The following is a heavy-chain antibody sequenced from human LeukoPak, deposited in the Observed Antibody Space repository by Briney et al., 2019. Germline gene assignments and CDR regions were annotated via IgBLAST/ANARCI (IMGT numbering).Heavy chain of an antibody. V-gene: IGHV3-21*01. J-gene: IGHJ3*02. CDR1: GFTFSSYS. Sequence: GGSLRLPCAASGFTFSSYSMNWVRQAPGKGLEWVSSISSSSSYIYYADSVKGRFTISRDNAKNSLYLQMNSLRAEDTAVYYCARDRGYSYVAFDIWGQGTMVTVSS. CDR2: ISSSSSYI. D-gene: IGHD5-18*01. CDR3: ARDRGYSYVAFDI.